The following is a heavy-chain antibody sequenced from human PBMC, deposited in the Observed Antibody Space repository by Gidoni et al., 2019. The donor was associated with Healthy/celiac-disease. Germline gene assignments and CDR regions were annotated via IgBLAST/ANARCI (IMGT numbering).Heavy chain of an antibody. CDR2: IVVGSGNT. D-gene: IGHD3-3*01. Sequence: QMQLVQSGPEVKKPGTSVKVSCKASGFTFTSSAVQWVRQARGQRLEWIGWIVVGSGNTNYAQKFQERVTITRDMSTSTAYMELSSLRSEDTAVYYCATLPPLYYDFWSGYRTKNYYYGMDVWGQGTTVTVSS. V-gene: IGHV1-58*01. CDR3: ATLPPLYYDFWSGYRTKNYYYGMDV. J-gene: IGHJ6*02. CDR1: GFTFTSSA.